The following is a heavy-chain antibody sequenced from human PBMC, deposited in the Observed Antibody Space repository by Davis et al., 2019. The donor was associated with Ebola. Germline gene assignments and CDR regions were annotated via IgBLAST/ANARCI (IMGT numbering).Heavy chain of an antibody. J-gene: IGHJ4*02. V-gene: IGHV1-18*04. CDR2: INPHNGNT. CDR1: GYTFTSYG. D-gene: IGHD1-20*01. CDR3: ARDNWNDENFDY. Sequence: ASVKVSCKASGYTFTSYGITWVRQAPGQGLEWMGWINPHNGNTNYAQNVQGRVTMTTDTSTSTAYMELRSLRSDDTAVYYCARDNWNDENFDYWGQGTLVTVSS.